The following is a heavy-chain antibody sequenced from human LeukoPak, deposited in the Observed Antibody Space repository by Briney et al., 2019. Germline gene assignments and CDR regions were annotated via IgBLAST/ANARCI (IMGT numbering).Heavy chain of an antibody. D-gene: IGHD2-15*01. CDR1: GFTFSGNA. V-gene: IGHV3-23*01. J-gene: IGHJ4*02. CDR2: ISGSGDTT. Sequence: GGSLRLSCAASGFTFSGNAMSWVRQAPGKGLEWVSAISGSGDTTYYADSGKGRVTISRDNSKNMLHLQMNSLRAEDTAVYYCAKDRRYCSGGSCYFEYWGQGTLVTVSS. CDR3: AKDRRYCSGGSCYFEY.